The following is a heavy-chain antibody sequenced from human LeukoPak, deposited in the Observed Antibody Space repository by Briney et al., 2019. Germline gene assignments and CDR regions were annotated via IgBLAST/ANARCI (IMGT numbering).Heavy chain of an antibody. D-gene: IGHD3-22*01. CDR2: IRGSGTTI. V-gene: IGHV3-48*04. CDR1: GFTFSAHN. CDR3: VRDSYDSSGQYYFDL. Sequence: GGSLTLSCAASGFTFSAHNMNWVRQAPGEGLEWLSFIRGSGTTIYYADSVKGRFTISRDNTNNSLFLHMNDLRAGDTAVYYCVRDSYDSSGQYYFDLWGQGTMVTVSS. J-gene: IGHJ4*02.